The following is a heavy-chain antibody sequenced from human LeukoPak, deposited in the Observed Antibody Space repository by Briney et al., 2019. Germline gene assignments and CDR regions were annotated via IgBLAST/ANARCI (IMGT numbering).Heavy chain of an antibody. D-gene: IGHD2-15*01. CDR1: GFTFSSYG. CDR3: AKDLYCSGGSCYSLYYYYYGMDV. Sequence: VGSLRLSCAASGFTFSSYGMHWVRQAPGKGLEWVAVISYDGSNKYYADSVKGRFTISRDNSKNTLYLQMNSLRAEDTAVYYCAKDLYCSGGSCYSLYYYYYGMDVWGQGTTVTVSS. J-gene: IGHJ6*02. V-gene: IGHV3-30*18. CDR2: ISYDGSNK.